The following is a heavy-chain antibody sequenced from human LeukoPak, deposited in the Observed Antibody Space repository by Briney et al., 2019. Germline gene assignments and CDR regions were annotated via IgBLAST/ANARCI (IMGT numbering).Heavy chain of an antibody. D-gene: IGHD1-26*01. J-gene: IGHJ6*03. CDR2: ISPYTTKT. CDR3: AREGGVGPTAPPDYYSYQMDV. Sequence: GSSVNVSCKSSGYTFISYGITWVRQAPGQGLEWMGLISPYTTKTNYAQSLQGRVTITTDTSTSTAYMELRSLRSDDTAVYYCAREGGVGPTAPPDYYSYQMDVWGKGTTVTVSS. V-gene: IGHV1-18*01. CDR1: GYTFISYG.